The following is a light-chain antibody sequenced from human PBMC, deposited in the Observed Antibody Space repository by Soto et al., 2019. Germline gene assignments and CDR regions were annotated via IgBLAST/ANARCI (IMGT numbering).Light chain of an antibody. Sequence: SVLTQSPGTLSLSPGDGATLSCRASQTVRANFLAWYQQKPGQAPRLLIYGASNRATGVPDRFSGSGSGTDFTLTISRLEPEDFAMYFCHQYGGSRAFGQGTKVEVK. J-gene: IGKJ1*01. V-gene: IGKV3-20*01. CDR3: HQYGGSRA. CDR2: GAS. CDR1: QTVRANF.